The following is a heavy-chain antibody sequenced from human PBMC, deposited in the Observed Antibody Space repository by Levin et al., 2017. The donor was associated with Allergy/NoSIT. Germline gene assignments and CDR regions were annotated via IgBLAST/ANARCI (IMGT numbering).Heavy chain of an antibody. CDR2: ISSSTYTM. V-gene: IGHV3-48*01. CDR3: ARKRYSSGTDAFDI. Sequence: SCAASGFTFSSYSMNWVRQAPGKGLEWISYISSSTYTMYYADSVKGRFTISRDNAKNSLYLQMNSLRAEDTSVYYCARKRYSSGTDAFDIWGQGTMVTVSS. D-gene: IGHD5-18*01. CDR1: GFTFSSYS. J-gene: IGHJ3*02.